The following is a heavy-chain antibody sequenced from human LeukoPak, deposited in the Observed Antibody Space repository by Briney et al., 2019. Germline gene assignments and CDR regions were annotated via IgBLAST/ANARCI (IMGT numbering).Heavy chain of an antibody. Sequence: ASVKVSCKASGYTFTKYDFSWVRQAPGQGLEWMGWISGYNGNTNYAQKLQGRVTMTMDTSTSTAYMELRSLRSDDTAVYYCVRDYASGSWYSDYWGQGTLVTVSS. CDR2: ISGYNGNT. CDR1: GYTFTKYD. CDR3: VRDYASGSWYSDY. D-gene: IGHD3-10*01. V-gene: IGHV1-18*01. J-gene: IGHJ4*02.